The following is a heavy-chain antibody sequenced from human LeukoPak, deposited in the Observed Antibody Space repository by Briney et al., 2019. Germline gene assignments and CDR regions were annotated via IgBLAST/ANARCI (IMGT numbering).Heavy chain of an antibody. D-gene: IGHD2-15*01. Sequence: ASVKVSCKASGYTFTSYDINWVRQATGRGLEWMGWMNPNSGNTGYAQKFQGRVTMTRNTSISTAYMELSSLRSEDTAVYYCARVRCSGGSCRLNFDYWGQGTLVTVSS. J-gene: IGHJ4*02. CDR3: ARVRCSGGSCRLNFDY. V-gene: IGHV1-8*01. CDR2: MNPNSGNT. CDR1: GYTFTSYD.